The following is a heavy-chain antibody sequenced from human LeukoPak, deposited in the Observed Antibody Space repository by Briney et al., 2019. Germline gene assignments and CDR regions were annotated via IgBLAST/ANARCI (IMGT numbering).Heavy chain of an antibody. CDR3: ARNKLPLGAFDI. D-gene: IGHD1-7*01. V-gene: IGHV1-69*05. CDR2: IIPIFGTA. Sequence: VASVKVSCKASGGTFSSYAISWVRQAPGQGLEWMGRIIPIFGTANYAQKFQGRVTITTDESTSTAYMELSSLRSEDTAVYYCARNKLPLGAFDIWGQGTMVTVSS. J-gene: IGHJ3*02. CDR1: GGTFSSYA.